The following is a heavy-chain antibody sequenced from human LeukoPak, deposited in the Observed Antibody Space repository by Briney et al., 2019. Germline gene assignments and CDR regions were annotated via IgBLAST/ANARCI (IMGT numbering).Heavy chain of an antibody. Sequence: TGGSLRLSCAASGLTFSDYYMSWTRQAPGKGLGWLSYISSSGRTIYYADSVKGRVTISRDNAKNSLYLQMNSLRVEDTAVYYCARHYYHGSGHGGYWGQGTLVTVSS. J-gene: IGHJ4*02. D-gene: IGHD3-22*01. V-gene: IGHV3-11*01. CDR2: ISSSGRTI. CDR3: ARHYYHGSGHGGY. CDR1: GLTFSDYY.